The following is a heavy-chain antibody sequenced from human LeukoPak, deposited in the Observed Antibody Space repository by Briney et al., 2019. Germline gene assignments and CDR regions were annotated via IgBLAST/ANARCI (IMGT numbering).Heavy chain of an antibody. J-gene: IGHJ4*02. D-gene: IGHD3-22*01. CDR3: ATGASDYYDSSGITWAFDY. CDR2: FDPEDGET. Sequence: ASVKVSCKVSGYTLTELSMHWVRQAPGKGLEWMGGFDPEDGETIYAQKFQGRATMTEDTSTDTAYMELSSLRSEDTAVYYCATGASDYYDSSGITWAFDYWGQGTLVTVSS. V-gene: IGHV1-24*01. CDR1: GYTLTELS.